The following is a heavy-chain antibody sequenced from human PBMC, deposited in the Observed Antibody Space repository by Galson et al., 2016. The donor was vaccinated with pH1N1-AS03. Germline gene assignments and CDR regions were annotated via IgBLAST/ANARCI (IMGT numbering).Heavy chain of an antibody. V-gene: IGHV2-5*01. D-gene: IGHD1-26*01. CDR1: GFSLTTGGVG. Sequence: PALVKPTQTLTLTCTISGFSLTTGGVGVAWVRQPPGKALEWLAHIYWNDNQLSRPSLKTRLTITKDTSKNQVVLSMTNMDPTDTATYYCARRSWDPKEGFDYWGQGTLVTVSS. J-gene: IGHJ4*02. CDR2: IYWNDNQ. CDR3: ARRSWDPKEGFDY.